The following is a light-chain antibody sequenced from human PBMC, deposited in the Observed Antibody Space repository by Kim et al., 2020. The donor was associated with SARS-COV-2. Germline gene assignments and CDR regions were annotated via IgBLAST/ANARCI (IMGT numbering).Light chain of an antibody. V-gene: IGKV1-39*01. J-gene: IGKJ4*01. CDR3: QQSHTAPLVT. CDR2: AAS. CDR1: QSIGTW. Sequence: DIQLTQSPSTLSASLGDRVTITCRVSQSIGTWLAWYQRKPGKAPNLMIYAASTLQIGVPSRFSGSGSGTDFTLTITSLQPEDFATYDCQQSHTAPLVTCGGGTKVDIK.